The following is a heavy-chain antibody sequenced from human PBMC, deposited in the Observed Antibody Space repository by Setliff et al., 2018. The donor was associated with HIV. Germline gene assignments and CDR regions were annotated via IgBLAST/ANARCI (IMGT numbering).Heavy chain of an antibody. CDR3: ARLPQD. CDR1: GGVSGGDTGVHD. J-gene: IGHJ4*02. Sequence: PSETLSLTCSVSGGVSGGDTGVHDWSWIRQPPGKGLEWIGYIYDNEKTFYNPSLKSRVTITVDTSKNQISLQLTSVTAEDTALYYCARLPQDWGQGTLVTVSS. V-gene: IGHV4-61*08. CDR2: IYDNEKT.